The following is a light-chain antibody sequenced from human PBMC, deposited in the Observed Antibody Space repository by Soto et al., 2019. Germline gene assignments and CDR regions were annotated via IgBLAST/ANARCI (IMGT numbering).Light chain of an antibody. CDR3: HQRYNWPRVT. J-gene: IGKJ5*01. V-gene: IGKV3-11*01. Sequence: IVLTQSPATLSLSPGERVTLSCRASQSVSNSLAWYQQKPGQPPRLLIYDASNRATGIPARFSGSGSGTDFTLTITSLEPEDFAVYFCHQRYNWPRVTFGQGTRLEIK. CDR1: QSVSNS. CDR2: DAS.